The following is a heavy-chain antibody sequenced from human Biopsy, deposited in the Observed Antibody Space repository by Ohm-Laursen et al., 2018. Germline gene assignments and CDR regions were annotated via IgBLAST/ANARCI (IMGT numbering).Heavy chain of an antibody. D-gene: IGHD3-9*01. CDR1: GGTFSNYG. J-gene: IGHJ1*01. CDR2: NIPILGTG. Sequence: SVKVSCKAPGGTFSNYGVNWVRQAPGQGLEWLGGNIPILGTGNYAQKFQDRVTVAADTSTSTATMELRSLRSDDTSVYYCATKLTGYFHHWGQGTLVIVSS. CDR3: ATKLTGYFHH. V-gene: IGHV1-69*06.